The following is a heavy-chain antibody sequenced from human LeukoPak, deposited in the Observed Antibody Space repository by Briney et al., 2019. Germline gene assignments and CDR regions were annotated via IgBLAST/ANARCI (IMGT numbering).Heavy chain of an antibody. V-gene: IGHV3-53*01. CDR3: ARVGGYKNRNAFDI. J-gene: IGHJ3*02. CDR2: IYSGGST. Sequence: GGSLRLSCAASGFTFSSYGMHWVRQAPGKGLEWVSVIYSGGSTYYADSVKGRFTISRDNSKNTLYLQMNSLRAEDTAVYYCARVGGYKNRNAFDIWGQGTMVTVSS. CDR1: GFTFSSYG. D-gene: IGHD5-18*01.